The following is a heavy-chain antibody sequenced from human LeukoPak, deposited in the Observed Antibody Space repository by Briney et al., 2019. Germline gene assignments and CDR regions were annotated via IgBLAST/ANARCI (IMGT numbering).Heavy chain of an antibody. V-gene: IGHV3-20*04. Sequence: GGSLRLSCVASGFTFADYGMSWVRQAPGKGLEWVSAINWNGGRTGYAESVKGRFTISRDNSKNSLYMQMSSLRSEDTALYYCGILGGVEAFDIWGQGTMVTVSS. CDR2: INWNGGRT. CDR1: GFTFADYG. D-gene: IGHD3-16*01. CDR3: GILGGVEAFDI. J-gene: IGHJ3*02.